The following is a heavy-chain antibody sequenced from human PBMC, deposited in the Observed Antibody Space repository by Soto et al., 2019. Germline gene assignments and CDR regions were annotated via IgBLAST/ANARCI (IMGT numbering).Heavy chain of an antibody. J-gene: IGHJ4*02. Sequence: GGSLRLSCAASGFTFKSYAMNWVRQAPGKGLEWVASTPGSGGSSYYADSVKGRFTISRENSKNTLYLDLNSLKAEDTAMYYCARGGSTGWFYFDFWGQGTQVTVSS. CDR1: GFTFKSYA. CDR3: ARGGSTGWFYFDF. V-gene: IGHV3-23*01. CDR2: TPGSGGSS. D-gene: IGHD6-19*01.